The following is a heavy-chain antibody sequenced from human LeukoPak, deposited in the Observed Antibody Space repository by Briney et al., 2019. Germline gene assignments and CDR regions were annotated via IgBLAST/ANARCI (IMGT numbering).Heavy chain of an antibody. CDR2: INSDGSSI. Sequence: GGSLRLSCAAPGFTFSSHWMHWVRHAPGKGLVWVSRINSDGSSISYADSVKGRFTISRDNAKNTLYLQMNSLRAEDTAIYYCASEKTGRDYWGQGTQVTVSS. CDR3: ASEKTGRDY. J-gene: IGHJ4*02. CDR1: GFTFSSHW. D-gene: IGHD1-1*01. V-gene: IGHV3-74*01.